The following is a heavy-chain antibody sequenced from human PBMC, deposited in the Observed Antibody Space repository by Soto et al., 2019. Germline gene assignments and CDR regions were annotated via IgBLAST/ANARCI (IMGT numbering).Heavy chain of an antibody. J-gene: IGHJ4*02. CDR1: GFTFNSHA. CDR2: LSDSGSST. Sequence: EVQLLESGGGLVQPGGSLRLSCTASGFTFNSHAMTWVRQAPGKGLEWGSGLSDSGSSTYYADSVKGRFTISRDNFMNTVYLQMTTLRVEDTAVYYCAKVSSSWYSGFFDLWGQGTLVTVSS. CDR3: AKVSSSWYSGFFDL. D-gene: IGHD6-13*01. V-gene: IGHV3-23*01.